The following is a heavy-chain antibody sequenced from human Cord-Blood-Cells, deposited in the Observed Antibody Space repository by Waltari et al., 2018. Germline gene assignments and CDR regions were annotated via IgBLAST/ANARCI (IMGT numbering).Heavy chain of an antibody. CDR2: INHSGST. CDR1: GGSFSGHY. V-gene: IGHV4-34*01. Sequence: QVQLQQWGAGLLKPSETLSLTCVVYGGSFSGHYWSWLRQLPGKGLEWIGEINHSGSTNYNPSLKSRVTISVDTSKNQFSLKLSSVTAADTAVYYCARVFAMSYDSSGYYFDYWGQGTLVTVSS. J-gene: IGHJ4*02. D-gene: IGHD3-22*01. CDR3: ARVFAMSYDSSGYYFDY.